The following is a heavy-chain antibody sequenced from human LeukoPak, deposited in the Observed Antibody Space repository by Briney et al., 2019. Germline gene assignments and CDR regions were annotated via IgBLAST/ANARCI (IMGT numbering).Heavy chain of an antibody. Sequence: GGSLRLSCAAFGFTVRSNYMSWVRQAPGKGLEWVSIIYSGGSTYYADSVKGRFAISRDNSKNTLYLQMNSLRADDTAVYYCGYCSSASCLSYGLDVWGQGTTVTVSS. D-gene: IGHD2-2*01. V-gene: IGHV3-53*01. CDR3: GYCSSASCLSYGLDV. J-gene: IGHJ6*02. CDR1: GFTVRSNY. CDR2: IYSGGST.